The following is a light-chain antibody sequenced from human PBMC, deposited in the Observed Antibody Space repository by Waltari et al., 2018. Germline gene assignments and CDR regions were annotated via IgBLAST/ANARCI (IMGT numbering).Light chain of an antibody. CDR3: SSYAATNNLRNV. J-gene: IGLJ1*01. CDR2: DVF. CDR1: AFKY. Sequence: QSALTQPPSASGSAGQSVTISCSGAFKYVSWYQKHPGTAPKLLIYDVFKRPSGVTGRCSGSQSCGTATLTVSWVQFEYEAVYYCSSYAATNNLRNVFGTGTRLTVL. V-gene: IGLV2-8*01.